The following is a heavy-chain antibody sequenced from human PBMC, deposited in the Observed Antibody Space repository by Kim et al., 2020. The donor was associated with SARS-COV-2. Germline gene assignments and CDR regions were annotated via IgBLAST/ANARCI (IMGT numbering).Heavy chain of an antibody. D-gene: IGHD4-17*01. Sequence: YNPSRKSRVTISVDTSKNQFSLKLSSVTAADTAVYYCARGATVTTWYFDLWGRGTLVTVSS. J-gene: IGHJ2*01. V-gene: IGHV4-59*09. CDR3: ARGATVTTWYFDL.